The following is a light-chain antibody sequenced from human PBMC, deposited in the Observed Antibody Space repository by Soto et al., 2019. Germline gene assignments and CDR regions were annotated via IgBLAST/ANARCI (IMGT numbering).Light chain of an antibody. Sequence: EIVMTQSPATLSVSPGERATLSCRASQSVSSNLAWYQQKPGQAPRLLIYGASTRATGIPARFSGSVSGTEFTLTISRLQSEDFAVYYCQQYNNWPPNTFGQGTKLEIK. CDR1: QSVSSN. CDR3: QQYNNWPPNT. CDR2: GAS. J-gene: IGKJ2*01. V-gene: IGKV3-15*01.